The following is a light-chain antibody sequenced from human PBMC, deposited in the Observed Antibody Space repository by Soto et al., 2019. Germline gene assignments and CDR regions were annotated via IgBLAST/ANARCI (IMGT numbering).Light chain of an antibody. Sequence: QSVLTQPPSASGTPGQRVTISCSGSSSNIGSNYVYWYQQLPGTAPKLLIYRNNQRPSGVPDRFSGSKSGTSASLAISGLRSEDEADYYCAVWDGSLSGLVFGGGTKLTVL. V-gene: IGLV1-47*01. CDR1: SSNIGSNY. J-gene: IGLJ2*01. CDR2: RNN. CDR3: AVWDGSLSGLV.